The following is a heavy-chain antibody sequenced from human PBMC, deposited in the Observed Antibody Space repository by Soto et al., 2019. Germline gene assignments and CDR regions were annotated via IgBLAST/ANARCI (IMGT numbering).Heavy chain of an antibody. D-gene: IGHD6-13*01. Sequence: GGSLRLSCAASGFTFSSYAMSWVRQAPGKGLEWVSAISGSGGSTYYADSVKGRFTISRDNSKNTLYLQMNSLTVEDTAVYTCARDWGYSSNFNWLDPWGQGALVTVSS. J-gene: IGHJ5*01. CDR1: GFTFSSYA. CDR3: ARDWGYSSNFNWLDP. V-gene: IGHV3-23*01. CDR2: ISGSGGST.